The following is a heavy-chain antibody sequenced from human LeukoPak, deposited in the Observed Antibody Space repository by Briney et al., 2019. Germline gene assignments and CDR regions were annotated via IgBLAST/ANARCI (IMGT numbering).Heavy chain of an antibody. CDR2: IYPGDSDT. V-gene: IGHV5-51*01. CDR3: ARVRNTQAARYYFDD. D-gene: IGHD3-9*01. Sequence: GESLKISCAGSGYNIINYWIGWVRQMPGKGLEWMGTIYPGDSDTRYSPSFEGQVTISADKSSSTAYLQWSSLKASDTAMYYCARVRNTQAARYYFDDWGQGTLVTVSS. CDR1: GYNIINYW. J-gene: IGHJ4*02.